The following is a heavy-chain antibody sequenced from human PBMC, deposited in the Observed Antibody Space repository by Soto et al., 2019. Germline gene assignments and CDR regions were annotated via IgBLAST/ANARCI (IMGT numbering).Heavy chain of an antibody. V-gene: IGHV3-30*18. CDR3: AKSPVEWFGELLYYNY. D-gene: IGHD3-10*01. Sequence: GGSLRLSCAASGFTFSSYGMHWVRQAPGKGLEWVAVISYDGSNKYYADSVKGRFTISRDNSKNTLYLQMNSLRAEDTAVYYCAKSPVEWFGELLYYNYWGQGTLVTVSS. J-gene: IGHJ4*02. CDR1: GFTFSSYG. CDR2: ISYDGSNK.